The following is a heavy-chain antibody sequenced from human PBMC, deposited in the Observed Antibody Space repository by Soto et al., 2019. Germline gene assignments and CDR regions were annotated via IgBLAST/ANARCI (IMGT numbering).Heavy chain of an antibody. CDR3: ARDAGGVSSSEGWFDP. J-gene: IGHJ5*02. CDR2: ISSNSAYI. CDR1: GFTFSRFT. D-gene: IGHD6-6*01. Sequence: EVQLVESGGGLVKPGGSLRLSCAASGFTFSRFTMNWVRQAPGKGLEWVSDISSNSAYIYYANSVRGRFTISRDNAKISVYLQMNRLRAEDPAVYYCARDAGGVSSSEGWFDPWGQGTLVTVSS. V-gene: IGHV3-21*06.